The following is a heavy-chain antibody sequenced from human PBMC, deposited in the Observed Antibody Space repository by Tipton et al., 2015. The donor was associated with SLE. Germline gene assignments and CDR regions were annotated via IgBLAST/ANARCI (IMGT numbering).Heavy chain of an antibody. CDR3: ARDSISGMDALGHVLKV. CDR2: ITTSSTYI. Sequence: SLRLSCAASGFTFSSFDMNWVRQAPGKGLEWVSSITTSSTYIYYADSVKGRFTISRDNSRHSLYLQMSSLRAEDTAVYYCARDSISGMDALGHVLKVWGQGARATVPS. CDR1: GFTFSSFD. V-gene: IGHV3-21*03. D-gene: IGHD6-13*01. J-gene: IGHJ3*01.